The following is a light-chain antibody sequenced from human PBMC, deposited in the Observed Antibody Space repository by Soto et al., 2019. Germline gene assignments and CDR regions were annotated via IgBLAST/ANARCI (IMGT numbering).Light chain of an antibody. CDR2: EVN. V-gene: IGLV2-8*01. CDR1: SSDIGAYNY. Sequence: QSALTQPPSASGSPRQSVTISCTGTSSDIGAYNYVSWYQQHPGKAPKLIIYEVNERPSGVPDRFSGSKSGNTASLTVSGLQPEDEAEYYCSSFVASNNLRVFGTGTKLTVL. CDR3: SSFVASNNLRV. J-gene: IGLJ1*01.